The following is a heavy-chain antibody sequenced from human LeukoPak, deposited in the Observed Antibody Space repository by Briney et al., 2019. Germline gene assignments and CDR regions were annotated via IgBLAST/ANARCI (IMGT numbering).Heavy chain of an antibody. CDR3: TTDYYDSSGYRDY. D-gene: IGHD3-22*01. Sequence: GGSLRLSCAASGFTFSNAWMSCVRQAPGKGLEWVGRIKSKTDGGTTDYAAPVKGRFTISRDDSKNTLYLQMNSLKTEDTAVYYCTTDYYDSSGYRDYWGQGTLVTVSS. V-gene: IGHV3-15*01. CDR2: IKSKTDGGTT. CDR1: GFTFSNAW. J-gene: IGHJ4*02.